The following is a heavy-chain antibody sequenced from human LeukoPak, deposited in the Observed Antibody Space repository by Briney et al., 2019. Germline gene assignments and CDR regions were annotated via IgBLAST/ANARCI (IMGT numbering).Heavy chain of an antibody. V-gene: IGHV1-46*01. CDR1: GYTFTSYY. Sequence: GASVKVSCKASGYTFTSYYMHWVRQAPGQGLEWMGIINPNGGSTSYAQKFQGRVTMTRDTSTSTVYIELSSLRSEDTAVYYCARDAPYGEPGGGYYYGMDVWGQGTAVTVSS. CDR2: INPNGGST. CDR3: ARDAPYGEPGGGYYYGMDV. J-gene: IGHJ6*02. D-gene: IGHD4-17*01.